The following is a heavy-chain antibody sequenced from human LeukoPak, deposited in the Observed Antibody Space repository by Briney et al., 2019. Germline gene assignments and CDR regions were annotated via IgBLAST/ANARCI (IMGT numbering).Heavy chain of an antibody. D-gene: IGHD3-22*01. V-gene: IGHV4-30-4*01. J-gene: IGHJ4*02. Sequence: SETLSLTCTVSGDSISSGGYFWSWIRQHPGKGLEWIGYIYYSGSTYYNPSLKSRVTISVDTSKNQFSLKLSSVTAADTAVYYCARPTYYYDSSGYSFDYWGQGTLVTVSS. CDR1: GDSISSGGYF. CDR3: ARPTYYYDSSGYSFDY. CDR2: IYYSGST.